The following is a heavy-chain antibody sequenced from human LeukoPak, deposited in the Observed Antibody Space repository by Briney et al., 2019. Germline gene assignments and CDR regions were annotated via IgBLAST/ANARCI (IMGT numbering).Heavy chain of an antibody. CDR3: ARGRKHGVDAFDI. D-gene: IGHD4-17*01. Sequence: ASVKVSCKASGYTFTSYDINWVRQATGQGLEWMGWMNPNSGNTGYAQKFQGRVTITRNTSISTAYMELSSLRSEDTDVYYCARGRKHGVDAFDIWGQGTMVTVSS. CDR2: MNPNSGNT. V-gene: IGHV1-8*03. J-gene: IGHJ3*02. CDR1: GYTFTSYD.